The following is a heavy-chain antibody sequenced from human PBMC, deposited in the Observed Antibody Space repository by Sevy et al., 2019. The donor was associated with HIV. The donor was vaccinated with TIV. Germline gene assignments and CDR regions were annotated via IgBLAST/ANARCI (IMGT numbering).Heavy chain of an antibody. J-gene: IGHJ5*02. V-gene: IGHV3-23*01. CDR1: GFTFSNYA. D-gene: IGHD6-6*01. CDR3: AKDSPSSSSMHNWFDP. CDR2: ISGSGGST. Sequence: GGSLRLSCAASGFTFSNYAMSWVRQAPGKGLEWVSAISGSGGSTYYADSVKGRFTISRDNSKNTLYLQMNSLRAEDTAVYYCAKDSPSSSSMHNWFDPWGQGTLVTVSS.